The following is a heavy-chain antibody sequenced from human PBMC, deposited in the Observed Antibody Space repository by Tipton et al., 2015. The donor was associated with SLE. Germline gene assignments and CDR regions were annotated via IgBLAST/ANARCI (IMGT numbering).Heavy chain of an antibody. CDR1: GDYISNYY. J-gene: IGHJ4*02. V-gene: IGHV4-59*01. D-gene: IGHD5-18*01. CDR3: ARSYSYGVFDS. Sequence: TLSLTCTVSGDYISNYYWSWLRLPPGKGLEWLGYIYYGETTLYNPSPESRVTVSVDTSKNQLSLKLTSMTAADTALYFCARSYSYGVFDSWGQGTLVTVSS. CDR2: IYYGETT.